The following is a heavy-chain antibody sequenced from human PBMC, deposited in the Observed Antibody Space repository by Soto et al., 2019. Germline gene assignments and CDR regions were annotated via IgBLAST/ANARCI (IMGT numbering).Heavy chain of an antibody. J-gene: IGHJ4*02. D-gene: IGHD2-2*01. V-gene: IGHV3-21*01. CDR1: GSTFSSYG. CDR3: ARGVGYCSSTRCSPGYYFDS. CDR2: ISSSGAYV. Sequence: PGGSLRLSCLDSGSTFSSYGMNWVRQAPGRGLEWVSRISSSGAYVDYVDSVKGRFTISRDNAKSLMYLQMDSLRADDTAVYYCARGVGYCSSTRCSPGYYFDSWGQGTQVTVSS.